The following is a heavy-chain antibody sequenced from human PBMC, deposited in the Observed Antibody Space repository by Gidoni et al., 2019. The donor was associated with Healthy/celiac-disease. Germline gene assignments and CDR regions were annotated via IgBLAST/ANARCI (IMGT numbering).Heavy chain of an antibody. CDR3: AREAGQQPSYNWVFDL. V-gene: IGHV3-21*01. J-gene: IGHJ2*01. CDR1: GFRVSSYG. D-gene: IGHD6-13*01. Sequence: EVQLVESGGGLVKPGGALRLSGGVSGFRVSSYGMNWVRQDPGKGLEWVSSISSSSSYIYYADSLNGRFTVSRDNAKNSLYLQMNSLRVEDTAVYYCAREAGQQPSYNWVFDLWGRGTLVTVSS. CDR2: ISSSSSYI.